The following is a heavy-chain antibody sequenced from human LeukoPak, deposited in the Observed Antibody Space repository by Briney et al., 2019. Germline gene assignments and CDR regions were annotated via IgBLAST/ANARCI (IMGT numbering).Heavy chain of an antibody. V-gene: IGHV2-70*04. CDR3: ARIPGGSSSWYFDY. D-gene: IGHD6-13*01. CDR2: IDWDDDK. Sequence: SGPTLVNPTPTLTLTCTFSGFSLSTSGMRVSWIRQPPGKALEWLARIDWDDDKFYSTSLKTRLTISKDTSKNQVVLTMTNMDPVDTATYYCARIPGGSSSWYFDYWGQGTLVTVSS. J-gene: IGHJ4*02. CDR1: GFSLSTSGMR.